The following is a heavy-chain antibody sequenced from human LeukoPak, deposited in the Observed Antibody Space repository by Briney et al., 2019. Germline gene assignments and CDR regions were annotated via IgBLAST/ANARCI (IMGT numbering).Heavy chain of an antibody. J-gene: IGHJ5*02. Sequence: SETLSLTCTVSGGSISSYYWSWIRQPPGKGLEWIGYIYYSGSTNYNPSLKSRVTIPVDTSKNQFSLKLSSVTAADTAVYYCAGCDGYSGYDCWFDPWGQGTLVTVSS. CDR3: AGCDGYSGYDCWFDP. CDR1: GGSISSYY. V-gene: IGHV4-59*08. CDR2: IYYSGST. D-gene: IGHD5-12*01.